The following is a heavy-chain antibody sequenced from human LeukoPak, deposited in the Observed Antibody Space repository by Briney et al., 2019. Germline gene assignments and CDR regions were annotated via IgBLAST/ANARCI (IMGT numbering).Heavy chain of an antibody. Sequence: PSETLSLTCTVSGGSISSYSWSWIRQPPGKGLEWIGYIYYSGSTNYNPSLKSRVTISIDTSKNQFSLKLSSVTAADTAVYYCARHLSSGWYYCFDYWGQGTLVTVSS. V-gene: IGHV4-59*08. CDR3: ARHLSSGWYYCFDY. J-gene: IGHJ4*02. D-gene: IGHD6-19*01. CDR2: IYYSGST. CDR1: GGSISSYS.